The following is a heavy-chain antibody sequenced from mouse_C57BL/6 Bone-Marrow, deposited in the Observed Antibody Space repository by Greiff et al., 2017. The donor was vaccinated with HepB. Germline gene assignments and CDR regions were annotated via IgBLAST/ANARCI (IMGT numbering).Heavy chain of an antibody. CDR1: GYTFTSYW. CDR2: IHPNSGST. V-gene: IGHV1-64*01. CDR3: GRRGPRYFDY. Sequence: VQLQQPGAELVKPGASVKLSCKASGYTFTSYWMHWVKQRPGQGLEWIGMIHPNSGSTNYNEKFKSKATLTVDKSSSTAYMQLSSLTSEDSAVYCCGRRGPRYFDYWGKGTTLTVSS. J-gene: IGHJ2*01.